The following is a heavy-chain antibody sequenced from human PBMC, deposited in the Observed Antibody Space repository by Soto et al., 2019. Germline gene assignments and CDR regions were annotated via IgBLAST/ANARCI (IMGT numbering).Heavy chain of an antibody. J-gene: IGHJ6*02. CDR3: AKGKEAMDV. CDR2: MYHSGVT. V-gene: IGHV4-4*02. CDR1: GGSITSNTW. Sequence: QVQLQESGPGLVKPSWTLSLTCAVSGGSITSNTWWTWVRQSPGKGLAWIGEMYHSGVTSYNPSLGRRVTMSVDKSRNQFSLRLNSVSAADTAVYYCAKGKEAMDVWGQGTAVIVSS.